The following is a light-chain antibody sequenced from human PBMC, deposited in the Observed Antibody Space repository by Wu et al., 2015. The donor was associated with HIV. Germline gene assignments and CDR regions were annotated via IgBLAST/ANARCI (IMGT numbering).Light chain of an antibody. CDR2: DAG. CDR3: QQRSDWTS. CDR1: QSISSY. Sequence: EIVLTQSPATLSLSPGERATLSCKASQSISSYLAWYQQKRGQAPRLLIYDAGHRATGIPARFSGSGSGTDFTLVISSLEPEDFAVYYCQQRSDWTSFGGGTKVEIK. V-gene: IGKV3-11*01. J-gene: IGKJ4*01.